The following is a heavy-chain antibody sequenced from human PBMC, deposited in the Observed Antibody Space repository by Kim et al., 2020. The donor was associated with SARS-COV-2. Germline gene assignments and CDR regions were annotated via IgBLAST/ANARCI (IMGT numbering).Heavy chain of an antibody. J-gene: IGHJ6*02. CDR1: GGSISSSSYY. V-gene: IGHV4-39*07. D-gene: IGHD3-10*01. CDR2: IYYSGST. Sequence: SETLSLTCTVSGGSISSSSYYWGWIRQPPGKGLEWIGSIYYSGSTYYNPSLKSRVTISVDTSKNQFSLKLSSVTAADTAVYYCARDPGSGSYSLWYYYGMDVWGQGTTVTVSS. CDR3: ARDPGSGSYSLWYYYGMDV.